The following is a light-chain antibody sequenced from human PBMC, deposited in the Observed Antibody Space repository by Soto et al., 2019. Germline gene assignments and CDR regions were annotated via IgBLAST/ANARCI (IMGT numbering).Light chain of an antibody. V-gene: IGLV2-8*01. J-gene: IGLJ1*01. CDR3: CSYAGNDNFYV. Sequence: QSAPTQPPSPPGSPGQPVTISCPGTSSDFGGYNYVSWYQQHPGKAPKLMIYEFSRRPSGAPDRFSGSRSANTAFLTVSGLQAEDEADYYCCSYAGNDNFYVFGTGTKVTVL. CDR1: SSDFGGYNY. CDR2: EFS.